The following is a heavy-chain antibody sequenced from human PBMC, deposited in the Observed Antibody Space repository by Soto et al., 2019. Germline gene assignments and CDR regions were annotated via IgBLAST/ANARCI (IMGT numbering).Heavy chain of an antibody. Sequence: ASVNVSCKASGYTFTGYYMHWVRQAPGQGLECMGWINPNSGGTNYAQKFQGWVTMTRDTSISTAYMELSRLRSDDTAVYYCARALPDGCSGGSCYSDWFDPWGQGTLVTVSS. CDR1: GYTFTGYY. J-gene: IGHJ5*02. CDR3: ARALPDGCSGGSCYSDWFDP. D-gene: IGHD2-15*01. V-gene: IGHV1-2*04. CDR2: INPNSGGT.